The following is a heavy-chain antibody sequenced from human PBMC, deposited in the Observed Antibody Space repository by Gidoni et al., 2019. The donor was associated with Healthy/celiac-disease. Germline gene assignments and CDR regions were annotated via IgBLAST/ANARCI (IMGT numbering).Heavy chain of an antibody. CDR1: GFTFSSYG. CDR3: AKGITGTKPSPIDY. Sequence: QVQLVESGGGVVQPGRSLSISCAASGFTFSSYGMHWVRQAPGKGLEWVAVISYDGSNKYYADSVKGRFTISRDNSKNTLYLQMNSLRAEDTAVYYCAKGITGTKPSPIDYWGQGTLVTVSS. V-gene: IGHV3-30*18. CDR2: ISYDGSNK. J-gene: IGHJ4*02. D-gene: IGHD1-7*01.